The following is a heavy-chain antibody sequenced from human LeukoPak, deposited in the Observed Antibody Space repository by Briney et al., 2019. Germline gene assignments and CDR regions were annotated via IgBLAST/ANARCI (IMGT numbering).Heavy chain of an antibody. CDR2: ISYDGSNK. Sequence: GGSLRLSCVASGFTFSSYGMHWVRQAPGKGLEWVAVISYDGSNKYYADSVKGRFTISRDNSKNTLYLQMNSLRAEDTAVYYCATLVIPTSLNYYYYGMDVWGKGTTVTVSS. J-gene: IGHJ6*04. CDR1: GFTFSSYG. CDR3: ATLVIPTSLNYYYYGMDV. V-gene: IGHV3-30*03. D-gene: IGHD2-2*01.